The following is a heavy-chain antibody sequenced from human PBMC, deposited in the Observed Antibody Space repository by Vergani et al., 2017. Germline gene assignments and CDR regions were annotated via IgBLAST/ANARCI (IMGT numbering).Heavy chain of an antibody. CDR2: INHSGST. J-gene: IGHJ4*02. CDR3: ARFSWGSGYFDY. D-gene: IGHD7-27*01. Sequence: QVQLQQWGAGLLKPSETLSLTCAVYGGSFSGYYWSWIRQPPGKGLEWIGEINHSGSTNYNPSLKSRVTISVDTSKNQFSLKLSSVTAADTAVYYCARFSWGSGYFDYWGQGTLVTVSS. CDR1: GGSFSGYY. V-gene: IGHV4-34*01.